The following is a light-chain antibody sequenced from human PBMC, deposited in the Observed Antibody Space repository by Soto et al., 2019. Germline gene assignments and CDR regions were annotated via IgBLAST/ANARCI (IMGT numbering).Light chain of an antibody. CDR3: SSYTGSSTHVV. J-gene: IGLJ2*01. CDR1: SSDVGGYNY. Sequence: QSALTQPASVSGSPGQSITISCTGTSSDVGGYNYVSWYQQHPGKAPKLMIYDVNNRPSGVSNRFSGSKSGNTASLTISGLQAEDEADYYCSSYTGSSTHVVFGGGTKRTVL. V-gene: IGLV2-14*01. CDR2: DVN.